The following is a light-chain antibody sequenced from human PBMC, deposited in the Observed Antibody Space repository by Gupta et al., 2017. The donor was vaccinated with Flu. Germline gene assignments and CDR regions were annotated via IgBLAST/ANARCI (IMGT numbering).Light chain of an antibody. CDR2: KAS. V-gene: IGKV1-5*03. J-gene: IGKJ2*01. CDR3: QQYNSYIYT. CDR1: QSISSW. Sequence: PSTLSASVGDRITITCRASQSISSWLAWYQQKPGKAPNLLIYKASSLESGVPSRFSGSGSGTEFTLTISSLQPDDFATYYCQQYNSYIYTFGQGTKLEIK.